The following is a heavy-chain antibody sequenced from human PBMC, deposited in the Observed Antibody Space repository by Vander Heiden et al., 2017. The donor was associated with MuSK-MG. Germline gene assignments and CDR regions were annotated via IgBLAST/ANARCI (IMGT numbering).Heavy chain of an antibody. J-gene: IGHJ4*02. D-gene: IGHD4-4*01. V-gene: IGHV2-70*01. CDR1: GFPLSTSGMC. Sequence: QVTLRWYGPALVKPTQTLTLTCPFSGFPLSTSGMCASRIRQPPGKALEWLALIDWDDDKYYSTSLKTRLTISKDTSKNQVVLTMTNMDPVDTATYYCARTGYDYSNSFDYWCQGTLVTVSS. CDR2: IDWDDDK. CDR3: ARTGYDYSNSFDY.